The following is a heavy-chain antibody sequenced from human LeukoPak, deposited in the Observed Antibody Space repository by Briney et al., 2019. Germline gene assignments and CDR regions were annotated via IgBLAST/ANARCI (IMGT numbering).Heavy chain of an antibody. V-gene: IGHV4-34*01. CDR3: ARMRRITMIVVVDYYYYYYMDV. CDR2: INHSGST. Sequence: PGGSLRLSCAASGFTFSSYSMNWVRQAPGKGLEWIGEINHSGSTNYNPSLTSRVTISVDTSKNQFSLKLSSVTAADTAVYYCARMRRITMIVVVDYYYYYYMDVWGKGTTVTVSS. J-gene: IGHJ6*03. D-gene: IGHD3-22*01. CDR1: GFTFSSYS.